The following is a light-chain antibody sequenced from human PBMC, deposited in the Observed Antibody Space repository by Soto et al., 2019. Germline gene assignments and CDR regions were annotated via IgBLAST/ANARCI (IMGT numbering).Light chain of an antibody. V-gene: IGLV1-40*01. J-gene: IGLJ3*02. CDR3: QVYDSSLSYFWV. CDR1: SSKIGAGFD. Sequence: QSVLTQPPSVSGAPRQRVTISCTGSSSKIGAGFDVHWYPQLPGTAPRLLIYGGINRPSGFPDRVSGSKSGTSASLAITGIQAEDEADYYCQVYDSSLSYFWVLGRGTELTVL. CDR2: GGI.